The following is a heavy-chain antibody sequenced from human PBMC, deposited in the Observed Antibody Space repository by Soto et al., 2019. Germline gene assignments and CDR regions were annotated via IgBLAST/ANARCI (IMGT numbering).Heavy chain of an antibody. V-gene: IGHV4-31*02. CDR2: IYYSGKT. CDR1: GGSISSGGYY. J-gene: IGHJ6*02. CDR3: ARDPSYGDYSYYGMDV. D-gene: IGHD4-17*01. Sequence: QVQLQESGPGLVKPSQTLSLKCTVSGGSISSGGYYWTWIRQRPGKGLEWIGSIYYSGKTYYSPSLKSRVTISVDTSKNHFSLRLTSVTAADTAVYYCARDPSYGDYSYYGMDVWGQGTTATVSS.